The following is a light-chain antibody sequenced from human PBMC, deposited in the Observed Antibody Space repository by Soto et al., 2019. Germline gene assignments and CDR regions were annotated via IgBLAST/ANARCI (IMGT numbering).Light chain of an antibody. Sequence: DIQMTQSPSTLSASVGDRVTITCRASQSISSYLHWYQQKPGKAPKLLIYAASNLQSGVPSRFSASGSGTDFTLAISSLQPEDFATYYCQQLNSYPPEITFGQGTRLEI. CDR3: QQLNSYPPEIT. CDR1: QSISSY. V-gene: IGKV1-39*01. J-gene: IGKJ5*01. CDR2: AAS.